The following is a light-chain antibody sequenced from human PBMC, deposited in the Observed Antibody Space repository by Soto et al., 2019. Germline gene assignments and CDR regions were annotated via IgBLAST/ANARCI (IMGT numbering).Light chain of an antibody. CDR3: AAWDDTLKGLV. J-gene: IGLJ2*01. CDR1: NSNIGNHA. V-gene: IGLV1-44*01. CDR2: TNN. Sequence: QSVLTQPPSASGAPAQRVTNSCSGSNSNIGNHAVNWYQQVPGTAPKLLIYTNNLRPTGVPDRFSGSKSGTSASLAISGLESEDEADYFCAAWDDTLKGLVFGGGTKVTVL.